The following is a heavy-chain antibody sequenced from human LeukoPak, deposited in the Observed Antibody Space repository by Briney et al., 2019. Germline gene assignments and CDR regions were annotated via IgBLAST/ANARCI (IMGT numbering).Heavy chain of an antibody. V-gene: IGHV4-34*01. CDR2: INHSGST. J-gene: IGHJ4*02. CDR3: ATLAASSSWAAFDY. CDR1: GGSFSGYY. Sequence: PSETLSLTCAVYGGSFSGYYWSWIRQPPGKGLEWIGEINHSGSTNYNPSLKSRVTISVDTSKNQFSLKLSSVTAADTAVYYCATLAASSSWAAFDYWGQGTLVTVSS. D-gene: IGHD6-13*01.